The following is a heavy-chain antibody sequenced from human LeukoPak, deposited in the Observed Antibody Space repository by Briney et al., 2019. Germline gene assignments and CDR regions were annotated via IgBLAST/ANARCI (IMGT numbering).Heavy chain of an antibody. CDR3: ARDGQDIVVVPAAIRDHYYYGMDV. CDR2: INPNSGGT. V-gene: IGHV1-2*02. J-gene: IGHJ6*02. CDR1: GYTFTGYY. Sequence: ASVKVSCKASGYTFTGYYMHWVRQAPGQGLEWMGWINPNSGGTNYAQKFQGRVTMTRDTSISTAYMELSRLRSDDTAVYYCARDGQDIVVVPAAIRDHYYYGMDVWGQGTTVTVSS. D-gene: IGHD2-2*02.